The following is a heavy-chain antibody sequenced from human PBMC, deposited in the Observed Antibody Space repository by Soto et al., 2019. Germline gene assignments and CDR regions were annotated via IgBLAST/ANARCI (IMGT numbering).Heavy chain of an antibody. Sequence: ASVKVSCKASGYTFTGYYMHWVRQAPGQGREWMGWINPNSGGTNYAQKFQGRVTMTRDTSISTAYMELSRLRSDDTAVYYCARVTTVVVVAALDYWGQGXLVTVYS. J-gene: IGHJ4*02. CDR1: GYTFTGYY. V-gene: IGHV1-2*02. D-gene: IGHD2-15*01. CDR2: INPNSGGT. CDR3: ARVTTVVVVAALDY.